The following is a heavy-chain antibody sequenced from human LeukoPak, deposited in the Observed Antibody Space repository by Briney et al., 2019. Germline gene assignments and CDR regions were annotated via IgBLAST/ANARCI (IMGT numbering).Heavy chain of an antibody. CDR1: GFTFTSSA. D-gene: IGHD1-26*01. V-gene: IGHV1-58*01. J-gene: IGHJ4*02. CDR2: IVVGSGNT. CDR3: AKCLRFRGGIVGATPYYFDY. Sequence: ASVKVSCKASGFTFTSSAVQWVRQARGQRLEWIGWIVVGSGNTNYAQKFQERVTITRDMSTSTVYMELSSLRSEDTAVYYCAKCLRFRGGIVGATPYYFDYWGQGTLVTVSS.